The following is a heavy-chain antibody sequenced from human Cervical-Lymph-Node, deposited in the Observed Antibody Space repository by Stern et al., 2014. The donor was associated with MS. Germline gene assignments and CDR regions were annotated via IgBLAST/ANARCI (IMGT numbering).Heavy chain of an antibody. D-gene: IGHD5-18*01. CDR1: GGTFSSYA. Sequence: VQLVQSGGEVKKPGSSVKVSCKASGGTFSSYAITWVRQAPGQGLEWLGGIIPIFGTANYAQKFQGRVAITADKSTSTAYMELSSLRSEDTAVYYCARDSRGYSYGYYDYWGQGTVVTVSS. CDR3: ARDSRGYSYGYYDY. CDR2: IIPIFGTA. V-gene: IGHV1-69*06. J-gene: IGHJ4*02.